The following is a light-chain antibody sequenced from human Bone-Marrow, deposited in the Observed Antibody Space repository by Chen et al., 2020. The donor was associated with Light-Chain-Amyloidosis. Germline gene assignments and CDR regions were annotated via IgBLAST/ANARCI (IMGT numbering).Light chain of an antibody. CDR1: SSDVGGDNH. CDR2: EVT. Sequence: QSALTQPASVSGSPGPSITISFTGISSDVGGDNHVSWYQTHRDKAPKLMIYEVTNRPSWFPDRFSGSKSDNTASLTISGLQTEDEADYFCSSYTITNTLVFGSGTRVTVL. V-gene: IGLV2-14*01. CDR3: SSYTITNTLV. J-gene: IGLJ1*01.